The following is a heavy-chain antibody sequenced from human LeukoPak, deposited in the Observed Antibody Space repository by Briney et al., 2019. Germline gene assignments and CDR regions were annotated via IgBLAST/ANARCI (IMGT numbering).Heavy chain of an antibody. V-gene: IGHV1-18*01. CDR2: IDTYSGKT. J-gene: IGHJ5*02. D-gene: IGHD6-13*01. Sequence: GASVTVSCKASGYTYTTDGISWVRQAPGQGLEWMGWIDTYSGKTNYAQKFQGRVTMPSDTSTSTAYMELRSLRSDDTAVYYCARDRGIAEADSFDPWGQGTLVTVSS. CDR3: ARDRGIAEADSFDP. CDR1: GYTYTTDG.